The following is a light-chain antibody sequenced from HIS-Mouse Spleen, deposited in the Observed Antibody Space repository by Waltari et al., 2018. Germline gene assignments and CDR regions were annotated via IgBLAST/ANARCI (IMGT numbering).Light chain of an antibody. V-gene: IGLV3-1*01. Sequence: SYELTQPPSVSVSPGQTASIPCSGANLGDKYACWYQQKPGQSPVLVIYQDSKRPSGIPERFSGSNSGNTATLTISGTQAMDEADYYCQAWDSSTACVVFGGGTKLTVL. J-gene: IGLJ2*01. CDR2: QDS. CDR1: NLGDKY. CDR3: QAWDSSTACVV.